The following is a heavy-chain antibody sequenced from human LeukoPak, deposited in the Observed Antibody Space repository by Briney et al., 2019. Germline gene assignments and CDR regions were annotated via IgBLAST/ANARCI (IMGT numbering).Heavy chain of an antibody. CDR3: AKEEAAAGPNTFDY. Sequence: GGSLRLSCAASGFTFSTYAMHWVRQAPGKGPEWVAVISDDGSNRYFADSVKGRFTISRDNSRNTLYLQMNSLRAEDTAVYYCAKEEAAAGPNTFDYWGQGTLVTVSS. V-gene: IGHV3-30*07. CDR1: GFTFSTYA. CDR2: ISDDGSNR. J-gene: IGHJ4*02. D-gene: IGHD6-13*01.